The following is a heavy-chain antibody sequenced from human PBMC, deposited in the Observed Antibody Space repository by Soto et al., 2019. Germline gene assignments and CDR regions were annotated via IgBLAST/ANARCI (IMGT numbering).Heavy chain of an antibody. CDR3: AREGGYTQEADAFDI. V-gene: IGHV3-48*02. D-gene: IGHD5-18*01. J-gene: IGHJ3*02. CDR1: GFTFSSYS. Sequence: EVQLVESGGGLVQPGGSLRLSCAASGFTFSSYSMNWVRQAPGKGLEWFSYISSSSSTIYYADSVKGRFTISRDNAKNSLYLQMNSLRDEDTAVYYCAREGGYTQEADAFDIWGQGTMVTVSS. CDR2: ISSSSSTI.